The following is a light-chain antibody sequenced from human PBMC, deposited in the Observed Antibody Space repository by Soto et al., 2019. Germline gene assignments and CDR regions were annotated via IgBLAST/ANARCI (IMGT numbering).Light chain of an antibody. CDR3: QQYYSYPLT. J-gene: IGKJ4*01. V-gene: IGKV1-5*01. CDR2: DVS. Sequence: TQMTLSPSTLSASVGDRVTITCRASQSFSTWLAWYQQKPGKAPKLLIYDVSNLESWVPSRFSGSGSGTEFTLTIGSLQPDDFATYYCQQYYSYPLTFGGGTTVEIK. CDR1: QSFSTW.